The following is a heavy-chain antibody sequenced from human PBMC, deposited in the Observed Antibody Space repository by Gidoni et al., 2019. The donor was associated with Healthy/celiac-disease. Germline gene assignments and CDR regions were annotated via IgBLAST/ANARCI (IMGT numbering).Heavy chain of an antibody. D-gene: IGHD3-22*01. CDR1: GGSIRGGGYY. V-gene: IGHV4-31*03. CDR3: ARGPYYDSSGYSYNWFDP. J-gene: IGHJ5*02. Sequence: QVQLQESGPGLVKPSQTLSLTCTVSGGSIRGGGYYWSWIRQHPGKGLEWIGYIYYSGSTYYNPSLKSRVTISVDTSKNQFSLKLSSVTAADTAVYYCARGPYYDSSGYSYNWFDPWGQGTLVTVSS. CDR2: IYYSGST.